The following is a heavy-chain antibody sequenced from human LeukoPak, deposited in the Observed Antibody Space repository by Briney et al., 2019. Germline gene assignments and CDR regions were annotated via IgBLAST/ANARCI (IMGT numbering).Heavy chain of an antibody. J-gene: IGHJ5*02. D-gene: IGHD2-15*01. V-gene: IGHV4-34*01. CDR1: GGSFSGYY. CDR3: ARGHLGYCSGGSCFGLRA. CDR2: INHSGST. Sequence: PSETLSLTCAVYGGSFSGYYWSWIRQPPGKGLEWIGEINHSGSTNYNPSLKSRVTISVDTSKNQFSLKLSSVTAADTAVYYCARGHLGYCSGGSCFGLRACGQGTLVTVSS.